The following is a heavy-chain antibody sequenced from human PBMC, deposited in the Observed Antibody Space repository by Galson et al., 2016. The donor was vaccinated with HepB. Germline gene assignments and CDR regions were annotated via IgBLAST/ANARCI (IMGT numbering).Heavy chain of an antibody. J-gene: IGHJ3*01. CDR3: ARALRGSSTRRNDALDV. CDR1: GGSISSYY. Sequence: SETLSLTCSVSGGSISSYYCNWIRQPAGKGLEWIGRMYSSGSYNYNPSLQSRVTMSVDTSKNQFSLKLSSVSAADTAVYYCARALRGSSTRRNDALDVWGQGRRVTVSS. D-gene: IGHD2-2*01. CDR2: MYSSGSY. V-gene: IGHV4-4*07.